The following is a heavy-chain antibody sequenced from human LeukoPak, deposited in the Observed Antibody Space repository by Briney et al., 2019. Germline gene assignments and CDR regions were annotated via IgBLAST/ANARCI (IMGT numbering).Heavy chain of an antibody. J-gene: IGHJ4*02. Sequence: PGRSLRLSCAASGFTFSRSAMNWVRQAPGKGLEWVSSFSASGGTTYYADSVKGRFTISRDNSKNTLSVQMNSLRAEDTAVYYCAKAYYSGSYYFDSWGQGTLVPVS. D-gene: IGHD1-26*01. CDR1: GFTFSRSA. CDR3: AKAYYSGSYYFDS. CDR2: FSASGGTT. V-gene: IGHV3-23*01.